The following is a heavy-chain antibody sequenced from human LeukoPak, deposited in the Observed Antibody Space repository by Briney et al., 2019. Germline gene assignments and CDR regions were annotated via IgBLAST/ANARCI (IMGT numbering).Heavy chain of an antibody. V-gene: IGHV3-30-3*01. CDR3: ASKVATILDY. D-gene: IGHD5-24*01. J-gene: IGHJ4*02. CDR2: ISYDGSDK. CDR1: GFXFSSYA. Sequence: PGTSLRLSCAASGFXFSSYAIHWVRQAPGKGLEWVAVISYDGSDKYYADSVKGRFTISRDNSKNTLYLQMNSLRAEDTAVYYCASKVATILDYWGQGTLVTVSS.